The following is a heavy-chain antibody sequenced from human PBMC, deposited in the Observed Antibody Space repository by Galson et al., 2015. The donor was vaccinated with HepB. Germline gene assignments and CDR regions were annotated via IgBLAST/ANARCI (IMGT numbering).Heavy chain of an antibody. CDR2: ISSSSSYI. CDR3: ARDGSSSGWQI. D-gene: IGHD6-19*01. Sequence: LRLSCAASGFTLSSYSMNWVRQAPGKGLEWVSSISSSSSYIYYADSVKGRFTISRDNAKNSLYLQMNSLRAEDTAVYYCARDGSSSGWQIWGQGTMVTASS. V-gene: IGHV3-21*01. CDR1: GFTLSSYS. J-gene: IGHJ3*02.